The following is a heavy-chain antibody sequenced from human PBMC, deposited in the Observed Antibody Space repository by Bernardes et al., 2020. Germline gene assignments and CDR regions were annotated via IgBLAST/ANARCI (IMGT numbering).Heavy chain of an antibody. CDR3: ARVRWAPQSYFDY. D-gene: IGHD1-26*01. CDR2: IYYRSNWNY. V-gene: IGHV6-1*01. CDR1: GDSVSSNRGA. J-gene: IGHJ4*02. Sequence: SQTLSLTCAISGDSVSSNRGAWHWIRQSPSRGLEWLGRIYYRSNWNYHYAESVTSRISINPDTSRNQFSLQLNSLTPEDTAVYYCARVRWAPQSYFDYWGQGILVTVSS.